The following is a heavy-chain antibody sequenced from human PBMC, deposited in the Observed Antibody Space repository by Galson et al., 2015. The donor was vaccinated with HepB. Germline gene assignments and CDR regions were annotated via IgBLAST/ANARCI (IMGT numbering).Heavy chain of an antibody. J-gene: IGHJ4*02. V-gene: IGHV4-61*01. D-gene: IGHD3-16*01. Sequence: ETLSLTCTVSGGSVNSGSYYWSWIRQPPGQGLEWIGYIYYSGSTTYNPSLKSRVTISVDTSKNQLSLNLRSVTAADTAVYYCARELASAGGIDYWGQGALVTVSS. CDR3: ARELASAGGIDY. CDR1: GGSVNSGSYY. CDR2: IYYSGST.